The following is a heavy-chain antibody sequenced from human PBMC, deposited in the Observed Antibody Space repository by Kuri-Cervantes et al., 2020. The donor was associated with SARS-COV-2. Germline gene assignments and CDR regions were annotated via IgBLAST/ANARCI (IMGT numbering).Heavy chain of an antibody. CDR1: GFTFSSYA. D-gene: IGHD3-10*01. CDR2: ISYDGSNK. V-gene: IGHV3-30-3*01. J-gene: IGHJ4*02. Sequence: GESLKISCAASGFTFSSYAMHWVRQAPGKGLEWVAVISYDGSNKYYADSVKGRFTISRDNSKNTLYLQMNSLRAEDTAVYYCATALLSYYFDYWGQGTLVTVSS. CDR3: ATALLSYYFDY.